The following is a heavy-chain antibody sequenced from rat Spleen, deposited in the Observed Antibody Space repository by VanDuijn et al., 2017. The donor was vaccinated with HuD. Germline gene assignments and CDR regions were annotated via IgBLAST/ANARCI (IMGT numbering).Heavy chain of an antibody. CDR2: ISYDGSST. Sequence: EVQLVESDGGLVQPGRSLKLSCAASGFTFSDYYMAWVRQAPTKGLEWVATISYDGSSTYYRDSVKGRFTISRDNAKSTLYLQMDSLRSEDTATYYCARHDYGGSPFDYWGQGVMVTVSS. D-gene: IGHD1-11*01. CDR3: ARHDYGGSPFDY. V-gene: IGHV5-29*01. J-gene: IGHJ2*01. CDR1: GFTFSDYY.